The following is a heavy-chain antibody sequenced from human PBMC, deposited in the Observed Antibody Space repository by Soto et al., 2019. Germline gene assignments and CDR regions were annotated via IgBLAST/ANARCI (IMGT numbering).Heavy chain of an antibody. J-gene: IGHJ4*02. CDR2: FDPEDGEI. Sequence: GASVKVSCKVSGYTLTELSMHWVRQAPGKGLEWMGGFDPEDGEIIYAQKFQGRVTMTEDTSTDTAYMELSSLRSEDTAVYYCATAAQGGNYDILTGFVYDYWGQGTLVTVSS. D-gene: IGHD3-9*01. CDR1: GYTLTELS. V-gene: IGHV1-24*01. CDR3: ATAAQGGNYDILTGFVYDY.